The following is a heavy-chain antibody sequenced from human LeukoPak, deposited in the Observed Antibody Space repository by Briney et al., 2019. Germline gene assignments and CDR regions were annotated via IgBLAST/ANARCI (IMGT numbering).Heavy chain of an antibody. V-gene: IGHV4-59*11. D-gene: IGHD6-19*01. CDR2: IYYSGST. Sequence: SETLSLTCTVSGGSISSHYWSWIRQPPGKGLEWIGYIYYSGSTNYNPSLKSRVTISVDTSKNQFSLKLSSVTAADTAVYYCARAHIAVAGIRAFDIWGQGTMVTVSS. CDR3: ARAHIAVAGIRAFDI. J-gene: IGHJ3*02. CDR1: GGSISSHY.